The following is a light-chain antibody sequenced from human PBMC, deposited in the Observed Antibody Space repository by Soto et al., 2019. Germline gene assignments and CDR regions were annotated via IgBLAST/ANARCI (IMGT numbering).Light chain of an antibody. CDR3: QQRSNWPPT. CDR1: QSVSYY. J-gene: IGKJ2*01. CDR2: DAS. V-gene: IGKV3-11*01. Sequence: EIVLTQSPATLSLSPGERATLSCRASQSVSYYLAWYQQRPGQAPRLLIFDASTRATGIPARFSGSGSGTDFTLTISSLEPEDFALHYCQQRSNWPPTFGQGTKLEIK.